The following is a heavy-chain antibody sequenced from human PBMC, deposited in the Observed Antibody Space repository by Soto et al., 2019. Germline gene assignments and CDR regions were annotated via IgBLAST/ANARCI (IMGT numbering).Heavy chain of an antibody. CDR3: AKDSNKYSSSLRGRYFDY. CDR1: GFSLSHAW. D-gene: IGHD4-4*01. Sequence: EVKLEESGGGLVQPGGSLRLSCVATGFSLSHAWMVWVRQSPGKGMEYVSRLSGDGITANYAGSVQGRFTIGRDPARTTLFLQMDSLRAEDTAVYYCAKDSNKYSSSLRGRYFDYWGQGIGVTVSS. V-gene: IGHV3-74*01. CDR2: LSGDGITA. J-gene: IGHJ4*02.